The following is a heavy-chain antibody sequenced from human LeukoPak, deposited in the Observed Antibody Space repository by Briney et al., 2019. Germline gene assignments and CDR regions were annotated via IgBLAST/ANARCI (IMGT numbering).Heavy chain of an antibody. CDR3: AARRGAAAGTDYFDD. J-gene: IGHJ4*02. CDR2: ISWNSGSI. D-gene: IGHD6-13*01. Sequence: SLRLSCAASGFTFDDYAMHWVRQAPGKGLEWVSGISWNSGSIGYADSVKGRFTISRDNAKNSLYLQMNSLRVEDMALYYCAARRGAAAGTDYFDDWGQGTLVTVSS. CDR1: GFTFDDYA. V-gene: IGHV3-9*03.